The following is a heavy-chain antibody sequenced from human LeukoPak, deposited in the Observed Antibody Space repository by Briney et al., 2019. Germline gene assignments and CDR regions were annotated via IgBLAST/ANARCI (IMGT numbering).Heavy chain of an antibody. V-gene: IGHV3-21*01. CDR1: GFTFSSYS. D-gene: IGHD4-17*01. Sequence: GGFLRLSCAASGFTFSSYSMNWVRQAPGKGLEWVSSISSSSSYIYYADSVKGRFTISRDNAKNSLYLQMNSLRAEDTAVYYCARGGGDYFDYWGQGTLVTVSS. CDR3: ARGGGDYFDY. CDR2: ISSSSSYI. J-gene: IGHJ4*02.